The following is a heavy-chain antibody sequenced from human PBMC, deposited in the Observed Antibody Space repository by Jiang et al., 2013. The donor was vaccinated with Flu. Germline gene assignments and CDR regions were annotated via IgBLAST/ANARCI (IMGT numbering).Heavy chain of an antibody. CDR2: ISWNSGSI. J-gene: IGHJ6*02. V-gene: IGHV3-9*01. CDR3: AKDIWYSSSSSYYYYGMDV. Sequence: SGISWNSGSIGYADSVKGRFTISRDNAKNSLYLQMNSLRAEDTALYYCAKDIWYSSSSSYYYYGMDVWGQGTTVTVSS. D-gene: IGHD6-6*01.